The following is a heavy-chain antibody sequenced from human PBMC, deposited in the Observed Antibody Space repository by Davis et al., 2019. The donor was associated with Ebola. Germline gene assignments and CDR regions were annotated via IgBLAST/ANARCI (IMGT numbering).Heavy chain of an antibody. CDR1: GYTFTSYY. D-gene: IGHD5-12*01. J-gene: IGHJ5*02. CDR2: INPSGGST. CDR3: ARAPPSGYDFPRGWFDP. V-gene: IGHV1-46*01. Sequence: AASVKVSCKASGYTFTSYYMHWVRQAPGQGLEWMGIINPSGGSTSYAQKFQGRVTMTRDTSTSTVYMELSSLRSEDTAVYYCARAPPSGYDFPRGWFDPWGQGTLVTVSS.